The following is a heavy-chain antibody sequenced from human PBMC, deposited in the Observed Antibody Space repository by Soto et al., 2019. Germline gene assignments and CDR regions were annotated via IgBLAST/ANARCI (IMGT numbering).Heavy chain of an antibody. CDR3: ARGRGTVTTSAFDI. D-gene: IGHD4-17*01. CDR2: INHSGST. CDR1: GGSFSGYY. Sequence: SETLSLTCAVYGGSFSGYYWSWIRQPPGKGLEWIGEINHSGSTNYNPSLKSRVTISVDTSKIQFSLKLSSVTAADTAVYYCARGRGTVTTSAFDIWGQGTMVTVSS. V-gene: IGHV4-34*01. J-gene: IGHJ3*02.